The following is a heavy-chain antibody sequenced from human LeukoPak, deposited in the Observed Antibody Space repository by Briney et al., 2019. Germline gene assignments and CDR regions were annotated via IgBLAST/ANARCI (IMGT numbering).Heavy chain of an antibody. CDR3: TRDPNGWFGEPSLDY. CDR1: GFTFGDYA. V-gene: IGHV3-49*03. CDR2: IRSKAYGGTT. D-gene: IGHD3-10*01. Sequence: GGSLRLSCTASGFTFGDYAMSWFRQAPGKGLEWVGFIRSKAYGGTTEYAASVKGRFTISRDDSKSIAYLQMNSLKTEDTAVYYCTRDPNGWFGEPSLDYWGQGTLVTVSS. J-gene: IGHJ4*02.